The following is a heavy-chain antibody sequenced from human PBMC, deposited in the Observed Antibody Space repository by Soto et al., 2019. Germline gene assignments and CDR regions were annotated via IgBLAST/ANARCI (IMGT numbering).Heavy chain of an antibody. CDR3: ARVRYDRSGFGH. CDR1: GDSISRSHW. J-gene: IGHJ4*02. CDR2: ISHSGIT. V-gene: IGHV4-4*02. Sequence: QVQLQESGPGLVRPSGALSVTCAVSGDSISRSHWWSWVRQSPGKGLEWIGEISHSGITNYNPSLKSRVTISGDKSKNQRSLKLTSVTAAETAVYYCARVRYDRSGFGHWCQGTLVSVSS. D-gene: IGHD3-22*01.